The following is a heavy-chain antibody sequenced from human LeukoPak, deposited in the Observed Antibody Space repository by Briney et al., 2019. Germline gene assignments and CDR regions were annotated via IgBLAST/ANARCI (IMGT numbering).Heavy chain of an antibody. J-gene: IGHJ6*02. CDR3: AKSSETPDIYSGYDSGEYYYYYGMDV. Sequence: GGSLRLSCAASGFTFSSYAMSWVRQAPGKGLEWVSAISGSGGSTYYADSVKGRFTISRDNSKSTLYLQMNSLRAEDTAVYYCAKSSETPDIYSGYDSGEYYYYYGMDVWGQGTTVTVSS. V-gene: IGHV3-23*01. CDR2: ISGSGGST. D-gene: IGHD5-12*01. CDR1: GFTFSSYA.